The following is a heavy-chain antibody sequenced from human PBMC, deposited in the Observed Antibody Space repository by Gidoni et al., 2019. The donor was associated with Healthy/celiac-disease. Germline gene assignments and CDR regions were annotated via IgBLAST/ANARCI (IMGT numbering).Heavy chain of an antibody. J-gene: IGHJ2*01. Sequence: EVQLVESGGGLVQPGGSLRLSCSASGFTFSSYDMHWVRQATGKGLEWVSAIGTAGDTYYPGSVKGRFTISRENAKNSLYLQMNSLRAGDTAVYYCARGRGLDYGGNPGHFDLWGRGTLVTVSS. CDR2: IGTAGDT. CDR1: GFTFSSYD. V-gene: IGHV3-13*01. CDR3: ARGRGLDYGGNPGHFDL. D-gene: IGHD4-17*01.